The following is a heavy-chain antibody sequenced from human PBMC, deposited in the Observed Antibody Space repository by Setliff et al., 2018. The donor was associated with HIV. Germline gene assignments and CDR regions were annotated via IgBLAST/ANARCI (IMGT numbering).Heavy chain of an antibody. CDR2: TYHSGIT. CDR1: GGSLSSGGSY. CDR3: ARGIAAAEGYFDY. D-gene: IGHD6-13*01. J-gene: IGHJ4*02. V-gene: IGHV4-31*03. Sequence: SETLSLTCTVSGGSLSSGGSYWSWIRQHPGKGLEWIGYTYHSGITYYNPSLKSRVTISLDTSKNQFSLKLSSVTAADTAVYYGARGIAAAEGYFDYWGQGTLVTVSS.